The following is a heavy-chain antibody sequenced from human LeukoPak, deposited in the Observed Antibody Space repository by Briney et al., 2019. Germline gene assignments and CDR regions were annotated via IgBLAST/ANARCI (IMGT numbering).Heavy chain of an antibody. D-gene: IGHD6-19*01. CDR3: ARWGSCGWYGFHY. CDR1: GFTVSSNY. Sequence: GSLRLSCAASGFTVSSNYMSWVRQAPGKGLEWVSVIYSGGSTYYADSVKGRFTISTDNSKNTLYLQMNNLRAEDTAVYYCARWGSCGWYGFHYWGQGTLVTVSS. V-gene: IGHV3-66*01. J-gene: IGHJ4*02. CDR2: IYSGGST.